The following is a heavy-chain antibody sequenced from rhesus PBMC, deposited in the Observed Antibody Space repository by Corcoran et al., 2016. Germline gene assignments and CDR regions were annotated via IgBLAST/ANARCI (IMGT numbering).Heavy chain of an antibody. CDR3: ASAGIAAA. Sequence: EVQLVPSGAEVKKPGASMKLSCKSYGYPFTDYSLHWVLLAPGKGLEWMGRVDPKEGEAIHAQKFQDRVTITADTSTDPSYMELSSLRSEDTAVYYCASAGIAAAWGHGVLVTVSS. V-gene: IGHV1-111*02. CDR2: VDPKEGEA. J-gene: IGHJ4*01. D-gene: IGHD6-43*01. CDR1: GYPFTDYS.